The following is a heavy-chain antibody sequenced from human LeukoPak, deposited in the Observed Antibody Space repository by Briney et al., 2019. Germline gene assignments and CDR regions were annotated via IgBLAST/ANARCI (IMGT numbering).Heavy chain of an antibody. V-gene: IGHV3-74*01. CDR1: GFTFSSYW. CDR3: ARGNDYGDYCAFDY. D-gene: IGHD4-17*01. CDR2: INSDGSST. Sequence: GGSLRLSCAASGFTFSSYWMHWVRQAPGKGLVWVSRINSDGSSTSYADSVKGQFTISRDNAKNTLYLQMNSLRAEDTAVYYCARGNDYGDYCAFDYWGQGTLVTVSS. J-gene: IGHJ4*02.